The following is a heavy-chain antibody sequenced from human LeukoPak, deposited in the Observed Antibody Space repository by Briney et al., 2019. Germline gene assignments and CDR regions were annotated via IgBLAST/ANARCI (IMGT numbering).Heavy chain of an antibody. J-gene: IGHJ5*02. CDR1: GYTFTGYY. V-gene: IGHV1-2*02. CDR2: INPNSGGT. D-gene: IGHD2-2*01. CDR3: ARSIMPLGRGPKYYWFDP. Sequence: ASVKVSCKASGYTFTGYYMHWVRQAPGQGLEWMGWINPNSGGTNYAQKFQGRVTMTGDTSISTAYMELSRLRSDDTAVYYCARSIMPLGRGPKYYWFDPWGQGTLVTVSS.